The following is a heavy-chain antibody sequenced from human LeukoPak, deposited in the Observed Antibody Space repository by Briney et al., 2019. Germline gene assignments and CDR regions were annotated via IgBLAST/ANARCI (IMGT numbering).Heavy chain of an antibody. Sequence: PGGSLRLSCAASGFTFDDYAMHWVRQAPGKGLEWVSGISWNRGSIGYADSVKGRFTISRDNAKNSLYLQMNSLRAEDTALYYCAKDNSATVTTVLMDYWGQGTLVTVSS. J-gene: IGHJ4*02. CDR1: GFTFDDYA. V-gene: IGHV3-9*01. CDR3: AKDNSATVTTVLMDY. D-gene: IGHD4-17*01. CDR2: ISWNRGSI.